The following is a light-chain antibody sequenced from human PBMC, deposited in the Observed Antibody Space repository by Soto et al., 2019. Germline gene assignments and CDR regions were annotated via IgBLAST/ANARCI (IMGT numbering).Light chain of an antibody. Sequence: IVLTQSPVTLSLSPGERATLSCRASQSVRSYLAWYQQKPGQAPRLLIYDASNRATDIPARFSGSGSGTDFTLTISSLDPEDFAVYYCHQRSKWPLTFGGGTKVDIK. CDR1: QSVRSY. CDR2: DAS. CDR3: HQRSKWPLT. V-gene: IGKV3-11*01. J-gene: IGKJ4*01.